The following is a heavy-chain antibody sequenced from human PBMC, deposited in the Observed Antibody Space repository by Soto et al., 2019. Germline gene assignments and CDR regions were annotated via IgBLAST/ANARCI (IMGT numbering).Heavy chain of an antibody. CDR1: GGTFRSYS. J-gene: IGHJ6*02. CDR3: ARPDEGGYSSSHLCYDALDV. V-gene: IGHV1-69*01. D-gene: IGHD3-22*01. Sequence: QVQLVQSGAEVKKPGSSVKVSCKASGGTFRSYSISWVRQAPGQGLEWMGGIIPIFDITNYAQKFQGRVTITADESTSTAYMELSRLGSADTAVYYCARPDEGGYSSSHLCYDALDVWGQGTTVSV. CDR2: IIPIFDIT.